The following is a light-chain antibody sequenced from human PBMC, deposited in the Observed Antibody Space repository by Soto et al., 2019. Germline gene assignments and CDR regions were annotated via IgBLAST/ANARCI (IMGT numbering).Light chain of an antibody. CDR3: AAWDDSLRGRV. V-gene: IGLV1-44*01. Sequence: QSVLTQPPSASGTPGQRVTISCSGSSSNIGSNPVSWYQQLPGTAPKSRIYSDNQRPSGVPDRISGSRSGTSASLAISGLQSEDEAEYYCAAWDDSLRGRVFGGGTKLTVL. CDR1: SSNIGSNP. CDR2: SDN. J-gene: IGLJ2*01.